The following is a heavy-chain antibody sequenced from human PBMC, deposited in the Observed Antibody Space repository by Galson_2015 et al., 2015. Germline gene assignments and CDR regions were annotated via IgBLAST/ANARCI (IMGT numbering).Heavy chain of an antibody. Sequence: SLRLSCAASGFTFSSYGMHWVRQAPGEGLEWVAVIWYDGSNKYYADSVKGRFTISRDNSKNTLYLQMNSLRAEDTAVYYCARDRASVVSNWFDPWGQGTLVTVSS. J-gene: IGHJ5*02. CDR1: GFTFSSYG. CDR3: ARDRASVVSNWFDP. V-gene: IGHV3-33*01. CDR2: IWYDGSNK. D-gene: IGHD3-22*01.